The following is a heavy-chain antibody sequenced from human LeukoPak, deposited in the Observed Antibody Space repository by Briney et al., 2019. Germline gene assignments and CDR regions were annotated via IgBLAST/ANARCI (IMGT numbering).Heavy chain of an antibody. CDR3: ASGSVSPDYYDSSGYYPLLGY. CDR1: GGSFSGYY. D-gene: IGHD3-22*01. V-gene: IGHV4-34*01. Sequence: PSETLSLTCAVYGGSFSGYYWSWIRQPPGKGLEWIGEINHSGSTNYNPSLKSRVTISVDTSKNQFSLKLCSVTAADTAVYYCASGSVSPDYYDSSGYYPLLGYWGQGTLVTVSS. CDR2: INHSGST. J-gene: IGHJ4*02.